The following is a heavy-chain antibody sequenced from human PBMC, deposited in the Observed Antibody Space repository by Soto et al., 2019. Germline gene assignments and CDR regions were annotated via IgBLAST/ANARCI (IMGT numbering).Heavy chain of an antibody. CDR1: GYTFTAFG. V-gene: IGHV1-18*01. Sequence: QVQLVQSGPEVKKPGASVKVSCQTSGYTFTAFGITWVRQAPGQGLEWMGCISTYNDDTKYARKVQGRLTMTTDTSTRTAYMELRSLTSDDTAVHYCARQFCSGINCDTWFDPWGQGTLVTVSS. CDR2: ISTYNDDT. CDR3: ARQFCSGINCDTWFDP. D-gene: IGHD2-2*01. J-gene: IGHJ5*02.